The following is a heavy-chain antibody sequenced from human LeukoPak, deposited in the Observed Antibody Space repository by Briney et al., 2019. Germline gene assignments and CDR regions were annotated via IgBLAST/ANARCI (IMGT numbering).Heavy chain of an antibody. CDR3: AREGGAEYNWFDP. J-gene: IGHJ5*02. Sequence: GGSLRLSCAASGFTFSSYSMNWVRQAPGKGLEWVSSISSSSSYIYYADSVKGRFTISRDNAKNSLYLQMNSLRAEDTAVYYCAREGGAEYNWFDPWGQGTLVTVSS. CDR2: ISSSSSYI. D-gene: IGHD3-16*01. V-gene: IGHV3-21*01. CDR1: GFTFSSYS.